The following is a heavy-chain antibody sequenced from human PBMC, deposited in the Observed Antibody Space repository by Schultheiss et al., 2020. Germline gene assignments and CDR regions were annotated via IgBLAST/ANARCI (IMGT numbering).Heavy chain of an antibody. CDR3: ARDWGHHYYGSGSYEAFDI. Sequence: ASVKVSCKASGYTFTSYGISWVRQAPGQGLEWMGWISAYNGNTNYAQKLQGRVTMTTDTSTSTAYMELRSLRSDDTAVYYCARDWGHHYYGSGSYEAFDIWGQGTMVTVSS. CDR1: GYTFTSYG. V-gene: IGHV1-18*01. CDR2: ISAYNGNT. J-gene: IGHJ3*02. D-gene: IGHD3-10*01.